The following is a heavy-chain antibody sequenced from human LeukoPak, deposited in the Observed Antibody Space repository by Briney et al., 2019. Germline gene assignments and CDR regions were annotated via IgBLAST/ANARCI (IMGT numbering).Heavy chain of an antibody. CDR1: GASVSGSNYY. D-gene: IGHD6-19*01. J-gene: IGHJ4*02. Sequence: SETLSLTCAVSGASVSGSNYYWGWIRQPPGKGLEWIGNIYSSGSTYYNASLQSRVTISIDTSKNQFSLKLSSVTAADTAVYYCTRDRISSGWDFDYWGQGTLVTVSS. V-gene: IGHV4-39*07. CDR2: IYSSGST. CDR3: TRDRISSGWDFDY.